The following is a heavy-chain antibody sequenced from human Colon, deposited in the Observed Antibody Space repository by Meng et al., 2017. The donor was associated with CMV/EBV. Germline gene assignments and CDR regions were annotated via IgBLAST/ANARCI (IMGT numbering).Heavy chain of an antibody. D-gene: IGHD4-11*01. CDR3: ARASNSSFDP. V-gene: IGHV3-23*03. Sequence: GESLKISCAASGFTFSSYAVNWVRQAPGKGLEWVSVIYGGDGTTYYADSVKGRFTISRDNSQHTVNLQMSSLRDDDTAVYYCARASNSSFDPWGQGTLVTVSS. CDR1: GFTFSSYA. CDR2: IYGGDGTT. J-gene: IGHJ5*02.